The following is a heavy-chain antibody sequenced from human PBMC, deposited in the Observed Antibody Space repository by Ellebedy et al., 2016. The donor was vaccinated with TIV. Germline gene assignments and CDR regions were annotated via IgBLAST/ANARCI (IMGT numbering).Heavy chain of an antibody. J-gene: IGHJ4*02. CDR1: GSSLSTSGVA. V-gene: IGHV2-5*02. D-gene: IGHD3-22*01. Sequence: SGPTLVXPTQTLTLTCTFSGSSLSTSGVAVGWIRQPPGKALECLALVYWDDDKRYSPSLKSRLTITKDISKNQVVLTMTDMDPVDTATYYCVHNNYYDNDSYYYLPYWGQGTLVTVSS. CDR2: VYWDDDK. CDR3: VHNNYYDNDSYYYLPY.